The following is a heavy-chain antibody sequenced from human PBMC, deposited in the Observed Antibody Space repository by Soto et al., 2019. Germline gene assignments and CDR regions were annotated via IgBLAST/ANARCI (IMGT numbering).Heavy chain of an antibody. CDR2: IYYSGST. CDR1: GGSISSGDYY. J-gene: IGHJ6*02. Sequence: SETLSLTCTVSGGSISSGDYYWSWIRQPPGKGLEWIGYIYYSGSTYYNPSLKSRVTISVDTSKNQFSLKLSSVTAADTAVYYCAREGRYYDILTGYSDPYYYGMDVWGQGTTVTVSS. CDR3: AREGRYYDILTGYSDPYYYGMDV. D-gene: IGHD3-9*01. V-gene: IGHV4-30-4*01.